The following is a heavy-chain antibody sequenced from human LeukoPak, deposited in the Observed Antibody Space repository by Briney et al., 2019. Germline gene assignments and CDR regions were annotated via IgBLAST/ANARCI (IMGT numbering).Heavy chain of an antibody. CDR2: MNPNSGNT. V-gene: IGHV1-8*03. CDR3: ARGRRGRTKGNWLDP. CDR1: GYTFTSYD. Sequence: ASVKVSCKASGYTFTSYDINWVRQATGQGLEWMGWMNPNSGNTGYAQKFQGRVTITRNTSISTAYMELSSLRSEDTAMYYCARGRRGRTKGNWLDPWGQGTLVTVSS. J-gene: IGHJ5*02. D-gene: IGHD2-15*01.